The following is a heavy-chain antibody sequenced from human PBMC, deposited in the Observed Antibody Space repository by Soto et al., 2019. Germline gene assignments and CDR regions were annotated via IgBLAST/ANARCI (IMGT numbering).Heavy chain of an antibody. D-gene: IGHD6-19*01. Sequence: QVQLVQSGAEVKKPGASVKVSCKASGYTFTSYDINWVRQATGQGLEWMGWMNPNSGNTGYAQKCQGRVTMTRNTSISPAYMEVSSLRSDDTAVYYCARFASSGSFFDYWGQGTLATVSS. CDR3: ARFASSGSFFDY. CDR2: MNPNSGNT. J-gene: IGHJ4*02. CDR1: GYTFTSYD. V-gene: IGHV1-8*01.